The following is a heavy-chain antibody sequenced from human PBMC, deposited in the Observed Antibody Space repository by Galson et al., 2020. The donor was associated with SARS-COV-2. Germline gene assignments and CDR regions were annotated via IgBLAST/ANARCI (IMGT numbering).Heavy chain of an antibody. V-gene: IGHV3-30*18. CDR1: GFTFSSYG. CDR3: AKSSSGSYYSEFDY. D-gene: IGHD3-10*01. Sequence: PGGYLRLSCAASGFTFSSYGMHWVRQAPGKGLEWVAVISYDGSNKYYADSVKGRFTISRDNSKNTLYLQMNSLRAEDTAVYYCAKSSSGSYYSEFDYWGQGTLVTVSS. CDR2: ISYDGSNK. J-gene: IGHJ4*02.